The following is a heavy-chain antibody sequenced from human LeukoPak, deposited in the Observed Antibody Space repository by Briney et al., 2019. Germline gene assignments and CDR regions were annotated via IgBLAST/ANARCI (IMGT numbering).Heavy chain of an antibody. J-gene: IGHJ4*02. CDR3: TPLEYPQYFGD. CDR1: GFTFSNAW. D-gene: IGHD2/OR15-2a*01. V-gene: IGHV3-15*01. CDR2: IKSQANGGTT. Sequence: GGSLRLSCAASGFTFSNAWMSWVRQAPGKGLEWVGRIKSQANGGTTDYAAPVKGRFNILRDDSKTTLYLEMHSLKTEDTAVYYCTPLEYPQYFGDWGQGSKVTVSS.